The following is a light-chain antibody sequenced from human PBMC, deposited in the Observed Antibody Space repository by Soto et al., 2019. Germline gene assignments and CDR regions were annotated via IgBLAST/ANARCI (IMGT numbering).Light chain of an antibody. J-gene: IGLJ3*02. V-gene: IGLV2-8*01. CDR3: SSYAGSHNLV. Sequence: QSALTQPPSASGSPGQSVTISCTGSSSDVGGYNSVSWYQQHPGKAPKLIIYEVTKRPSGVPDRFSGSKSGNTASLTVSGLQAEDETDYYCSSYAGSHNLVFGGGTKVTVL. CDR2: EVT. CDR1: SSDVGGYNS.